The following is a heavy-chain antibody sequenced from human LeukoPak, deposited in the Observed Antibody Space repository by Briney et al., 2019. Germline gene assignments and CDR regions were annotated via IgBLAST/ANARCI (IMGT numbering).Heavy chain of an antibody. V-gene: IGHV3-7*01. CDR3: ARDLRSIVGATPFDY. Sequence: GGSLRLSCAASGFTFSSYWMSWVRQAPGKGLEWVANIKQDGSEKYYVDSVKGRFTISRDNAKNSLYLQMNSLRADDTAVYYCARDLRSIVGATPFDYWGQGTLVTVSS. J-gene: IGHJ4*02. CDR1: GFTFSSYW. D-gene: IGHD1-26*01. CDR2: IKQDGSEK.